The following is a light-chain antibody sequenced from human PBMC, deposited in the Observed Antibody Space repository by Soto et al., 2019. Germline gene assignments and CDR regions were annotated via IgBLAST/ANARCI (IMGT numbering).Light chain of an antibody. J-gene: IGKJ1*01. Sequence: DIQMTQSPSSLSASVGDRVTLSSRASQSITTHVNWYQQRPGKAPKLLIYGASSLHSGVPSRFSGSGSGTEFTLTISSLQAEDFATYYCHQTYSTLVRTVGQGTKV. CDR1: QSITTH. V-gene: IGKV1-39*01. CDR2: GAS. CDR3: HQTYSTLVRT.